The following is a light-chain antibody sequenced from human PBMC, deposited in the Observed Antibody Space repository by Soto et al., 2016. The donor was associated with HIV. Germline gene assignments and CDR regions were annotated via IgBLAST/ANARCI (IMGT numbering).Light chain of an antibody. Sequence: SYVLSQAPSVSVAPGKTATITCGGDNIAGKSVHWYQQEPGQAPVLVVYDDIQRPSGIPERFSGSNSGSTATLTISGVEAGDEADYYCQVWDSNTDHYVFGSGTKVTVL. V-gene: IGLV3-21*03. CDR1: NIAGKS. J-gene: IGLJ1*01. CDR2: DDI. CDR3: QVWDSNTDHYV.